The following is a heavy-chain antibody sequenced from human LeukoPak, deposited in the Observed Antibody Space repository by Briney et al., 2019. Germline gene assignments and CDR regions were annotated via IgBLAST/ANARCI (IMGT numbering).Heavy chain of an antibody. V-gene: IGHV4-59*08. J-gene: IGHJ4*02. CDR2: IYYSGST. Sequence: SETLSLTCTVSGGSISSYYWSWIRQPPGKGLEWIGYIYYSGSTNYNPSLKSRVTISVLPSKNQFSLKLSSVTAADTAVYYCATLGQARGYSYGPVDYWGQGSLVTVSS. CDR3: ATLGQARGYSYGPVDY. CDR1: GGSISSYY. D-gene: IGHD5-18*01.